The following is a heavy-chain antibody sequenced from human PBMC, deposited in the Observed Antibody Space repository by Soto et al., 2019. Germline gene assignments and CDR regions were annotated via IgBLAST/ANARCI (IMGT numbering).Heavy chain of an antibody. V-gene: IGHV1-18*01. D-gene: IGHD3-22*01. J-gene: IGHJ4*02. CDR1: GYSFATSG. CDR3: ARAGQDYDSSGYAD. CDR2: ISAHNGNT. Sequence: QVKLVQSGTEVKKPGASMKVSCKASGYSFATSGISWVRQAPGQGLEWMGWISAHNGNTNYDQKLQDRIIMTTDTSTSTAYLELRSLRSDDTAVYYCARAGQDYDSSGYADWGQGTLVTVSS.